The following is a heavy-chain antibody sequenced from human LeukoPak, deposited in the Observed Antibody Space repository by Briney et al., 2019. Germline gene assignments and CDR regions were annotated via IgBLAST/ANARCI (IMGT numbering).Heavy chain of an antibody. D-gene: IGHD4/OR15-4a*01. CDR3: ASDIDYRDY. CDR1: GFTFSSYW. J-gene: IGHJ4*02. Sequence: GGSLRLSCAASGFTFSSYWMHWVRQAPGKGLVWVSRINFDGSSTGYADSVKGRFTISRDNAKNTLYLQMNSLRAEDTAVYYCASDIDYRDYWGQGTLVTVSS. CDR2: INFDGSST. V-gene: IGHV3-74*01.